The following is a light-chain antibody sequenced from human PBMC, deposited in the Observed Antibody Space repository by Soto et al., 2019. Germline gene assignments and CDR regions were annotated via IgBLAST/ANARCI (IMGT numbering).Light chain of an antibody. CDR1: SGDVGGYNY. J-gene: IGLJ2*01. CDR3: SSFAGSNNLV. CDR2: DVS. V-gene: IGLV2-8*01. Sequence: QSALTQPPSASGSPGQSVTISCTGTSGDVGGYNYVSWYQQHPGKAPKLMIYDVSKRPSGVPDRFSGSTSGNTASLTVSGLRAEDEADYYCSSFAGSNNLVFGGGTKLTVL.